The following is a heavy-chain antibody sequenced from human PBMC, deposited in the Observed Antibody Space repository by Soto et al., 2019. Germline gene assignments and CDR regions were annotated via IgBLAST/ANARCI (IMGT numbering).Heavy chain of an antibody. J-gene: IGHJ3*01. V-gene: IGHV1-69*02. D-gene: IGHD3-9*01. CDR3: AGYYDLLTGYYPF. Sequence: QVQLVQSGAEVKKPGSSVKVSCKASGGTFSSYTISWVRQAPGQGLEWMGRIIPILGIANYAQKFQGRVTITADKSTSTAYMELSSLRSEDTAVYYCAGYYDLLTGYYPFWGQGTMVTVSS. CDR2: IIPILGIA. CDR1: GGTFSSYT.